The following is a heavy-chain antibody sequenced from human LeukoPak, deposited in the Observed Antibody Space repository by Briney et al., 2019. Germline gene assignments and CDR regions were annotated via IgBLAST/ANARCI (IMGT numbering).Heavy chain of an antibody. CDR3: ARVAAGTGFFQY. J-gene: IGHJ1*01. Sequence: SQTLSLTCAVSGGSISSGGYSWSWIRQPPGKGLEWIGYIYHSGSTYYNPSLKSRVTISVDRPKNQFSPKLSSVTAADTAVYYCARVAAGTGFFQYWGQGTLVAVSS. D-gene: IGHD6-13*01. CDR2: IYHSGST. CDR1: GGSISSGGYS. V-gene: IGHV4-30-2*01.